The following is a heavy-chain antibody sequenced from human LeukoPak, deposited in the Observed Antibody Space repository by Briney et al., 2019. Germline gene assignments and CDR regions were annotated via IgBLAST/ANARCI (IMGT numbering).Heavy chain of an antibody. Sequence: ASVKASCKASGYTFTGYYIHWLRQAPGQGLEWMGWISPNSGGTNYAQKFQGRVTMTRDTSISSAYMELSRLRSDDTAVYYCARDNSGGNSIHDYWGQGTLVTVSS. J-gene: IGHJ4*02. V-gene: IGHV1-2*02. CDR3: ARDNSGGNSIHDY. CDR2: ISPNSGGT. CDR1: GYTFTGYY. D-gene: IGHD4-23*01.